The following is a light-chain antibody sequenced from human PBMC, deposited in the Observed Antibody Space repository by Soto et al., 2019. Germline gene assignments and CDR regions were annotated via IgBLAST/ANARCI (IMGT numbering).Light chain of an antibody. V-gene: IGLV2-14*01. CDR1: NSDVGGYIY. Sequence: QSALTQPASVSGSPGQSITISCTGTNSDVGGYIYVSWYQQHPGKAPKLMIYDVSNRPSGVSNRFSGSKSGNTASLTISGLQAEDEADYYCSSYTSSSTLEGVFGTGTKLPVL. CDR3: SSYTSSSTLEGV. J-gene: IGLJ1*01. CDR2: DVS.